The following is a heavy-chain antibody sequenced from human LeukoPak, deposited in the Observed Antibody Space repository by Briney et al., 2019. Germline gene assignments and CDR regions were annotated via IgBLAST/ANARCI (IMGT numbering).Heavy chain of an antibody. V-gene: IGHV1-2*02. D-gene: IGHD6-19*01. CDR2: INPNSGGT. Sequence: ASVKVSCKASGGTFSSYGISWVRQAPGQGLEWMGWINPNSGGTNYAQKFQGRVTMTRDTSISTAYMELSRLRSDDTAVYYCARPLGGSGWYFGLGFNFDYWGQGTLVTVSS. CDR1: GGTFSSYG. J-gene: IGHJ4*02. CDR3: ARPLGGSGWYFGLGFNFDY.